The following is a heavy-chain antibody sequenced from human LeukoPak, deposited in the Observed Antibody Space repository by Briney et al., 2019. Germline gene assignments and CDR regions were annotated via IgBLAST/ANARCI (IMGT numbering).Heavy chain of an antibody. CDR3: ARSRITIFGVVTGFDP. Sequence: NPSGTLSLTCTVSGGTISSYYWSWIRQPPGKGLEWVGFIYYSGSTNYNPSLKSRVTISVDTSKNQFSLKLSSVTAADTAVYYCARSRITIFGVVTGFDPWGQGTLVTVSS. CDR2: IYYSGST. J-gene: IGHJ5*02. CDR1: GGTISSYY. D-gene: IGHD3-3*01. V-gene: IGHV4-59*01.